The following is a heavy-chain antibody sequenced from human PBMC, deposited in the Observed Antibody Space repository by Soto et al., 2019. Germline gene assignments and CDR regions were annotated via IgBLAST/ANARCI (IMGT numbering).Heavy chain of an antibody. Sequence: EVQLLESGGGLVQPGGSLRLSCAASGFTFSSYAMSWVRQAPGKGLEWVSAISGSGGSTYYADSVKGRFTISRDNSKNTLYLQMNSLRAEDTDVYYCAKDLVYSSSSGYWGQGTLVTVSS. CDR1: GFTFSSYA. CDR2: ISGSGGST. D-gene: IGHD6-6*01. V-gene: IGHV3-23*01. CDR3: AKDLVYSSSSGY. J-gene: IGHJ4*02.